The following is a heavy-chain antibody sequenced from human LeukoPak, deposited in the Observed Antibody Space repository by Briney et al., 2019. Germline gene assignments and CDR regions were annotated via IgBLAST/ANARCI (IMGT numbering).Heavy chain of an antibody. CDR1: GGSITRYY. J-gene: IGHJ4*02. D-gene: IGHD3-3*01. V-gene: IGHV4-59*12. CDR2: IFFGGST. Sequence: SETLSLTCTVSGGSITRYYWSWIRQPPGKGLEWLGYIFFGGSTFYNPSLKSRVTISVDSSKYQFSLKLSSVTAADTAVYYCARESDFWSGYSGYFDYWGQGTLVTVSS. CDR3: ARESDFWSGYSGYFDY.